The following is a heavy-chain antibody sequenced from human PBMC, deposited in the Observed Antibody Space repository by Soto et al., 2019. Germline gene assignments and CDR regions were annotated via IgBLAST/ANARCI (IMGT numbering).Heavy chain of an antibody. V-gene: IGHV4-34*01. CDR1: GGSFSGYY. CDR3: ARGAPVVVVAATLYYYYYMDV. CDR2: INHSGST. J-gene: IGHJ6*03. D-gene: IGHD2-15*01. Sequence: SETLSLTCAVYGGSFSGYYWSWIRQPPGKGLEWIGEINHSGSTNYNPSLKSRVTISVDTSKNQFSLKLSSVTAADTAVYYCARGAPVVVVAATLYYYYYMDVWGKGTTVTVSS.